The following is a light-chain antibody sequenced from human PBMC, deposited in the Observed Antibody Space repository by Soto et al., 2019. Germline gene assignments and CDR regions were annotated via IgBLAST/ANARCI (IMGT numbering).Light chain of an antibody. CDR2: DAS. V-gene: IGKV1-5*01. Sequence: DIQMTPSPSILSASVGDRVTITCRASQSISSWLAWYQQKPGKAPKLLIYDASSLESGVPSRFSGSGSGTEFTLTISSLQPDEFATYYCQQYNSYPWTFGQVTKVDI. CDR3: QQYNSYPWT. J-gene: IGKJ1*01. CDR1: QSISSW.